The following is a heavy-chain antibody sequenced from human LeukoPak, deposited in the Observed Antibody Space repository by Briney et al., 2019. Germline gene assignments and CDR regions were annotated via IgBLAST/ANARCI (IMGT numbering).Heavy chain of an antibody. Sequence: PGGSLRLPCAASGFTFSSYWMSWVRQAPGKGLEWVANIKQDGSEKYYVDSVKGRFTISRDNAKNSLYLQMNSLRAEDTAVYYCARELVGAADYYYYGMDVWGQGTMVTVSS. CDR3: ARELVGAADYYYYGMDV. D-gene: IGHD1-26*01. CDR1: GFTFSSYW. V-gene: IGHV3-7*01. CDR2: IKQDGSEK. J-gene: IGHJ6*02.